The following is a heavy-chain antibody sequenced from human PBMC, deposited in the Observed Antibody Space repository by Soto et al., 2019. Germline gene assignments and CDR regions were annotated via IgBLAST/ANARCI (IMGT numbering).Heavy chain of an antibody. J-gene: IGHJ4*02. CDR1: GGSIISYY. D-gene: IGHD3-10*01. CDR3: ARHNYGSGSTYFDY. Sequence: SETLSLTCTFSGGSIISYYWTWIRQPPGKGLEWIGYIYYSGSTNYNPSLKSRVTISVDTSKNQFSLKLNSMTAADTAVYYCARHNYGSGSTYFDYWGQGTLVTVS. V-gene: IGHV4-59*08. CDR2: IYYSGST.